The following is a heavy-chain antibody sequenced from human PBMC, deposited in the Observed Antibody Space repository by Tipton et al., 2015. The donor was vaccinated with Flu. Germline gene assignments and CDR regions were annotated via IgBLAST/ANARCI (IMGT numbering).Heavy chain of an antibody. CDR1: GAPINYYY. CDR2: LYTSGSA. J-gene: IGHJ3*02. Sequence: TLSLTCTVSGAPINYYYWSWIRQPAGKGLEYIGRLYTSGSANYNPSLKSRVTMSLDTSKNQLSLKLSFVTAADTAVYYCARWRDGSAASSTDMSSKNAFDIWGQGTMVTVSS. D-gene: IGHD5/OR15-5a*01. CDR3: ARWRDGSAASSTDMSSKNAFDI. V-gene: IGHV4-4*07.